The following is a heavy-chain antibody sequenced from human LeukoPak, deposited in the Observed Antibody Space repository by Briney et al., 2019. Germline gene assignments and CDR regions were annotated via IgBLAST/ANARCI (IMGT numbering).Heavy chain of an antibody. CDR3: ANDYYGSGSYYKIMDV. CDR1: GFTFSSYA. D-gene: IGHD3-10*01. J-gene: IGHJ6*02. Sequence: PGGSLRLSCAASGFTFSSYAMSWVRQAPGKGLEWVSAISGSGGSTYYADSVKGRFTISRDNSKNTLYLQMNSLRAEDTAVYYCANDYYGSGSYYKIMDVWGQGTTVTVSS. V-gene: IGHV3-23*01. CDR2: ISGSGGST.